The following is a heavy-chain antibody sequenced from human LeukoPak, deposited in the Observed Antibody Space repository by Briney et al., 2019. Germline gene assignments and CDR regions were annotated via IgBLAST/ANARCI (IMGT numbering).Heavy chain of an antibody. D-gene: IGHD5-12*01. V-gene: IGHV4-34*01. CDR2: INHSGST. J-gene: IGHJ4*02. CDR1: GGSFSGYY. CDR3: AREGGYGDISIRH. Sequence: SETLSLTCAVYGGSFSGYYWSWIRQPPGKGLEWIGEINHSGSTNYNPSLKSRVTISVDTSKNQFSLKLSSVTAADTAVYYCAREGGYGDISIRHWGQGTLVTVSS.